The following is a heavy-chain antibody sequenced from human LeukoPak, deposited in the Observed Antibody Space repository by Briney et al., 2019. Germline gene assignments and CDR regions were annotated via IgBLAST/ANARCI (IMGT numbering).Heavy chain of an antibody. J-gene: IGHJ4*02. CDR1: GGSFSGYY. CDR3: ARHLMFRDSTYGPHLDY. V-gene: IGHV4-34*01. CDR2: INHSGST. Sequence: PSETLSLTCAVYGGSFSGYYWSWIRQPPGKGLEWIGEINHSGSTSFHPSLKSRVTISVHTSKNQFSLKLSSVTAADTAVYYCARHLMFRDSTYGPHLDYWGQGTLVTVSS. D-gene: IGHD3-10*01.